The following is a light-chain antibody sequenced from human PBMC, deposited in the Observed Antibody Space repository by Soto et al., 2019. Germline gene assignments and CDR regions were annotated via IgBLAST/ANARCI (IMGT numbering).Light chain of an antibody. Sequence: DIQMTQSPSTLSASVGDRVTITCRASQTISNWLAWYQQEPGKAPKLLIYDASSLRSGVPSRFSGSGFAADFTLTISNLKPDDFATYYCQQYSIYPYTFGQGTKLEIK. CDR2: DAS. CDR3: QQYSIYPYT. V-gene: IGKV1-5*01. J-gene: IGKJ2*01. CDR1: QTISNW.